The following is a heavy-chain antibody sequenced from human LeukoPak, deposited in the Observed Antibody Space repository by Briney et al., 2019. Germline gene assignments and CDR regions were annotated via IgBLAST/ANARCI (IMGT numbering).Heavy chain of an antibody. CDR1: GYSFGNYW. Sequence: GESLKISCKGSGYSFGNYWIGWVRQMPGKGLELVGIIYPDDSNTRYSPSFQGQVTISADKSISTAFLQWSSLKASDTAMYYCARHTTTFDYWGXXTLVTVSS. CDR3: ARHTTTFDY. V-gene: IGHV5-51*01. J-gene: IGHJ4*02. CDR2: IYPDDSNT. D-gene: IGHD4-11*01.